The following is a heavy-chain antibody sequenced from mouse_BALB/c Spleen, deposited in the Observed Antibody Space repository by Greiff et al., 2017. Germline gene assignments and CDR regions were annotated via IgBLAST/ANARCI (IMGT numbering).Heavy chain of an antibody. Sequence: EVMFVESGGGLVQPGGSLKLSCAASGFTFSSYGMSWVRQTPDKRLELVATINSNGGSTYYPDSVKGRFTISRDNAKNTLYLQMSSLKSEDTAMYYCARDHGNYAMDYWGQGTSVTVSS. V-gene: IGHV5-6-3*01. CDR3: ARDHGNYAMDY. D-gene: IGHD2-1*01. CDR2: INSNGGST. J-gene: IGHJ4*01. CDR1: GFTFSSYG.